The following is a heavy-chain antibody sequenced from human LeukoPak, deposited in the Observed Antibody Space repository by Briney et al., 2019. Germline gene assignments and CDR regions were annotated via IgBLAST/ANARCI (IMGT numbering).Heavy chain of an antibody. D-gene: IGHD1-1*01. CDR1: GFTISSYE. CDR2: ISVSGETK. Sequence: GGSRRPSCAASGFTISSYEMDWVRQAPGKGLEWVSHISVSGETKNYAESVKGRFTISRDNAKNSLYLQMNSLRAEDKAVYYCARDQWGTRLDWGQGTLVNVSS. CDR3: ARDQWGTRLD. J-gene: IGHJ4*02. V-gene: IGHV3-48*03.